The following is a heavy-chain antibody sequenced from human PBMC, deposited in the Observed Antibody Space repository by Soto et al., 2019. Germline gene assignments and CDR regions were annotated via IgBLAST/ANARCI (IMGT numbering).Heavy chain of an antibody. J-gene: IGHJ4*02. Sequence: LXESLEISCRGCGYDFETNWFGWVRQLPGRGLEWVGIMYPGDSDTRYNPSLQGHVTLSVDVTVSTAFLQWRSLETSDTGMYFCARLPRDCNKTSCYYADHWGQGTQVTVSS. D-gene: IGHD3-3*01. CDR3: ARLPRDCNKTSCYYADH. V-gene: IGHV5-51*01. CDR1: GYDFETNW. CDR2: MYPGDSDT.